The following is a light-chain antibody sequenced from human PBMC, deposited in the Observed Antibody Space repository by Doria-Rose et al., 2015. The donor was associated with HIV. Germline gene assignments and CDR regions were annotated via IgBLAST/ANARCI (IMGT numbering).Light chain of an antibody. CDR3: HQYGTSWT. CDR1: QSFSSTY. V-gene: IGKV3-20*01. Sequence: TQSPGTLSLSPGERATLSCRASQSFSSTYLAWYQQKPGHAPSLPIYDGSTRATGSPDRFSASGSGTDFTLTINRLEPEDFALYYCHQYGTSWTFGQGTKVEI. CDR2: DGS. J-gene: IGKJ1*01.